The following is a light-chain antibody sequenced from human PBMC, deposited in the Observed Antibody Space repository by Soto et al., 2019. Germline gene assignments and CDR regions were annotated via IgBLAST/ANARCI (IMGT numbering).Light chain of an antibody. V-gene: IGLV2-14*03. CDR2: DVN. J-gene: IGLJ2*01. CDR1: SSDVGAYNY. Sequence: QSALTQPAFVSGSPGQSITISCTGTSSDVGAYNYVSWYQQHPGKAPKLMIYDVNIRPSGVSNRFSGSKSGNTASLTISGLQAEDESDYYCSSYASSSPFVVFGGGTKLTVL. CDR3: SSYASSSPFVV.